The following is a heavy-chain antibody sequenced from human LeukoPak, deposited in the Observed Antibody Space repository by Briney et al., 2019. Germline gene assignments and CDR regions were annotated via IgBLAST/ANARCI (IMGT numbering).Heavy chain of an antibody. D-gene: IGHD2/OR15-2a*01. J-gene: IGHJ3*02. CDR3: ATHREPTKSTRNDAFDI. V-gene: IGHV5-51*01. CDR1: GYNFGDFW. Sequence: GKSLRISCKTSGYNFGDFWIGWVRQTPGKGLEWMGSIYPGDSATRYGPSFHGQVTISVDKSISTAYLQWTSLKASDTAMYYCATHREPTKSTRNDAFDIWGQGTMVTVSA. CDR2: IYPGDSAT.